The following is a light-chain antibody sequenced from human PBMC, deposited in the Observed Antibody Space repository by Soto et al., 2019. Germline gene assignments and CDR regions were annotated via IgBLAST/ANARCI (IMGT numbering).Light chain of an antibody. CDR1: QSVSSSY. J-gene: IGKJ4*01. Sequence: EIVLTQSPGTLSLSPGERATLSCRASQSVSSSYLAWYQQKPGQAPRQLIYGASSRDTGIPDRFSGSGSGTDFTFTITRLEPEDFAVYYCQHYRTSFGGGTRVAIK. CDR3: QHYRTS. CDR2: GAS. V-gene: IGKV3-20*01.